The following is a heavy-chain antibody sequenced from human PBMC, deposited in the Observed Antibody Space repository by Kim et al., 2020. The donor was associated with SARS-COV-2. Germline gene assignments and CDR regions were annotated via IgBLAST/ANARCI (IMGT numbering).Heavy chain of an antibody. V-gene: IGHV4-39*02. D-gene: IGHD6-13*01. CDR1: GDSISNSAYY. CDR3: ARRKGGSSWRDF. J-gene: IGHJ4*02. CDR2: IHKSGNT. Sequence: SETLSLTCIVSGDSISNSAYYWGWIRQPPGKGLEWIGNIHKSGNTNYNPSLKSRVTISVDTSANHFSLQLTSVTATDTAVYYCARRKGGSSWRDFWGQGT.